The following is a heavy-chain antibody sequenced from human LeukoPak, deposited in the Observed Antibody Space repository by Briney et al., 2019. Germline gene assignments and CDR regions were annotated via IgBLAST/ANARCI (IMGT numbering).Heavy chain of an antibody. CDR2: IFHTGST. CDR3: ATYACGGYCSSTSPWYNWFDP. Sequence: SETLSLTCSVFSYSIDSGYYWGWIRQPPGKGLEWIGSIFHTGSTYYNPSLKSRVTISVDTSKNQFSLKLSSVTAADTAVYYCATYACGGYCSSTSPWYNWFDPWGQGTLVTVSS. V-gene: IGHV4-38-2*02. J-gene: IGHJ5*02. CDR1: SYSIDSGYY. D-gene: IGHD2-2*01.